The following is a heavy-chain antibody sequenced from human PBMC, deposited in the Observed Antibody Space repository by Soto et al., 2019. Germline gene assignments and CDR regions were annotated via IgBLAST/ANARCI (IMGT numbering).Heavy chain of an antibody. CDR3: GRVMRSLLSITALDT. Sequence: ASVKVSCKASGYTFTRDQIHWVRQAPGQGLEWMGMIDPSGGKTNYAQKFQGRVTMARDTSTSTVYMALSSLRSEDTAIYFCGRVMRSLLSITALDTWGQGTLVTVSS. D-gene: IGHD3-10*01. J-gene: IGHJ5*02. CDR1: GYTFTRDQ. CDR2: IDPSGGKT. V-gene: IGHV1-46*01.